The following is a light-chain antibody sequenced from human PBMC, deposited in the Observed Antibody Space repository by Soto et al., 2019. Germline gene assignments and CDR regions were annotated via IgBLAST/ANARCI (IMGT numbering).Light chain of an antibody. V-gene: IGKV3D-15*01. CDR3: QQFRNWPWT. CDR2: GAS. J-gene: IGKJ1*01. CDR1: QSVSSY. Sequence: IVLTQSPATLSLSPGERATLSCRASQSVSSYLAWYQHKPGQAPRLLIHGASTRATGVPARISGSGSGTEFTLTISSLQSEDFAVYYCQQFRNWPWTFGQGTKVDI.